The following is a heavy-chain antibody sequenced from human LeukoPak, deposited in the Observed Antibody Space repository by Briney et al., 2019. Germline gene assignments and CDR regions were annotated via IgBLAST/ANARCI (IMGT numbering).Heavy chain of an antibody. CDR3: ARDDYGGNHKH. CDR1: GGSISSSSYY. D-gene: IGHD4-23*01. J-gene: IGHJ1*01. CDR2: IYYSGST. V-gene: IGHV4-39*02. Sequence: SETLSLTCTVSGGSISSSSYYWGWIRQPPGKGLEWIGSIYYSGSTYYNPSLKSRVTISVDTSKNQFSLKLSSVTAAGTAVYYCARDDYGGNHKHWGQGTLVTVSS.